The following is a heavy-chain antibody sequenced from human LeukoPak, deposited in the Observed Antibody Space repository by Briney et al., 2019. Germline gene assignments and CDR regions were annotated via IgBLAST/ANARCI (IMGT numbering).Heavy chain of an antibody. Sequence: GGSLRLSCAASGFTFGDAFMSWIRQAAGKGLEWVGFIRSDGRITKYTDFVKGRFTISRDNAKNSLLLQMNSLRPEDTAFYYCARGPDYGDYIDGFDIWGQGTMVTVS. CDR2: IRSDGRIT. CDR1: GFTFGDAF. D-gene: IGHD4-17*01. J-gene: IGHJ3*02. CDR3: ARGPDYGDYIDGFDI. V-gene: IGHV3-11*01.